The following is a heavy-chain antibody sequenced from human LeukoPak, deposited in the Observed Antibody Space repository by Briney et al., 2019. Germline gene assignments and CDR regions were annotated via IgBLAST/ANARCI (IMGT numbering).Heavy chain of an antibody. CDR3: ARDPLQDY. Sequence: GGSLRLSCAASGFTFSDYYMSWIRQAPGKGLEWVSYISSSSSTNIYYADSVKGRFTISRDNAKNSLYLQMNSLRAEDTAVYYCARDPLQDYWGQGTLVTVSS. V-gene: IGHV3-11*04. D-gene: IGHD1-1*01. CDR2: ISSSSSTNI. J-gene: IGHJ4*02. CDR1: GFTFSDYY.